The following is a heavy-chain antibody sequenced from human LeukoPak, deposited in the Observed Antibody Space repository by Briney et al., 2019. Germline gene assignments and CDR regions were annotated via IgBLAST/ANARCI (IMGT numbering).Heavy chain of an antibody. V-gene: IGHV1-69*04. D-gene: IGHD6-19*01. CDR1: GGTFSSYA. Sequence: ASVKVSCKSSGGTFSSYAISWVRQPPGQGLEWMGRIIPILGIANYAQKFQGRVTITADKSTSTAYMELSSLRSEDTAVYYCARDPTVAGTGWTDYWGQGTLVTVSS. J-gene: IGHJ4*02. CDR3: ARDPTVAGTGWTDY. CDR2: IIPILGIA.